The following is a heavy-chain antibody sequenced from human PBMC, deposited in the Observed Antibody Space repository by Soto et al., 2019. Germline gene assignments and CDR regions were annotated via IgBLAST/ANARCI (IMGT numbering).Heavy chain of an antibody. Sequence: SETLSLTCTVSGGSISSYYWSWIRQPAGKGLEWIGRVYTSGSTNYNPSLKSRVTMSVDTSKNQFSLKLSSVTAADTAVYYCARDPYYDFWSGYVPTGMDVWGQGTTVTVSS. CDR1: GGSISSYY. D-gene: IGHD3-3*01. V-gene: IGHV4-4*07. CDR3: ARDPYYDFWSGYVPTGMDV. J-gene: IGHJ6*02. CDR2: VYTSGST.